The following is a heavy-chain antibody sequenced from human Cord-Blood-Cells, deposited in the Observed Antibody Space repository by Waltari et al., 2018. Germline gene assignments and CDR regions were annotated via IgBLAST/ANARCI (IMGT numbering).Heavy chain of an antibody. D-gene: IGHD3-10*01. CDR3: AGECGWSGDTYYFDY. CDR1: GGTFSSYA. V-gene: IGHV1-69*01. Sequence: QVQLVQSGAEVKKPGSSVKVSCKASGGTFSSYAISWVRQAPGQGLEWRGGIVPIFGTGNDAHKFQGRVTISSYESTSTAYMELSRLRSEDTAVYYCAGECGWSGDTYYFDYWGQGTLVTVSS. J-gene: IGHJ4*02. CDR2: IVPIFGTG.